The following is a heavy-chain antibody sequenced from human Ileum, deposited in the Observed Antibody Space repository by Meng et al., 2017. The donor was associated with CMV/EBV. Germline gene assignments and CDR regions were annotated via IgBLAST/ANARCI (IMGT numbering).Heavy chain of an antibody. Sequence: ESLKISCAASGFTFSSYWISWVRQAPEKGLEWVANIKHDGSEKYYVDSVKGRFTISRDNAKNSMYLQMNSLRAEDTAVYHCEICMVRGTITEYYYGMDVWGPGTTVTVSS. CDR2: IKHDGSEK. CDR3: EICMVRGTITEYYYGMDV. J-gene: IGHJ6*02. CDR1: GFTFSSYW. V-gene: IGHV3-7*01. D-gene: IGHD3-10*01.